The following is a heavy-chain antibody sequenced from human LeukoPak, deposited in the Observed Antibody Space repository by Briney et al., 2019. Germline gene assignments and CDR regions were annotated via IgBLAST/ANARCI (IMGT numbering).Heavy chain of an antibody. D-gene: IGHD5-18*01. V-gene: IGHV4-59*01. CDR1: GGSISSYY. Sequence: SETLSLTCTVSGGSISSYYWSWIRQPPGKGLEWIGYIYYSGRTNYNPSLESRVTISVDTSKNEFSLKLSSLTAADTAVYYCARCGYSYGSEFDYWGQGTLVTVSS. CDR3: ARCGYSYGSEFDY. CDR2: IYYSGRT. J-gene: IGHJ4*02.